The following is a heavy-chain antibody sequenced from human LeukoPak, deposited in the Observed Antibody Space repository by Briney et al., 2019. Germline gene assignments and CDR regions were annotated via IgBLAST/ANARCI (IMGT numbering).Heavy chain of an antibody. V-gene: IGHV3-74*01. D-gene: IGHD3-10*02. Sequence: PGGSLRLSCAASGFTFSSYWMHWVRQAPGKGLVWVSRINSDGSSTSYADSVKGRFTVSRDNAKNTLYLQMNSLRAEDTAVYYCARDPLFSYAFDIWGQGTMVTVSS. CDR3: ARDPLFSYAFDI. CDR2: INSDGSST. CDR1: GFTFSSYW. J-gene: IGHJ3*02.